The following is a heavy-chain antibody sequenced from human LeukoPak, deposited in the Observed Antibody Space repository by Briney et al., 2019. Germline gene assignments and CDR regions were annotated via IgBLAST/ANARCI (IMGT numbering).Heavy chain of an antibody. CDR1: GGSISSSSYY. CDR2: IYYSGST. D-gene: IGHD2-21*01. V-gene: IGHV4-39*07. J-gene: IGHJ5*02. Sequence: PSETLSLTCTVSGGSISSSSYYWGWIRQPPGRGLEGIGNIYYSGSTYYNPSLKSRVTITVDTSKNQFSLKVRWVTAADTAVYSCARVPIPRWFDPWGQGTLVTVPS. CDR3: ARVPIPRWFDP.